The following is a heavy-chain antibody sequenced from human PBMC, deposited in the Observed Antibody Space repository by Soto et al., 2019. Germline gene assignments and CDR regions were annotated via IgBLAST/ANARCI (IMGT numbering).Heavy chain of an antibody. CDR1: GGSFSGYY. D-gene: IGHD6-19*01. CDR2: INHSGST. CDR3: AQSYWTGYSSGWPYFDY. V-gene: IGHV4-34*01. Sequence: SETLSLTCAVYGGSFSGYYWSWIRQPPGKGLEWIGEINHSGSTNYNPSLKSRVTISVDTSKNQFSLKLSSVTAADTAVYYCAQSYWTGYSSGWPYFDYWGQGTLVTVSS. J-gene: IGHJ4*02.